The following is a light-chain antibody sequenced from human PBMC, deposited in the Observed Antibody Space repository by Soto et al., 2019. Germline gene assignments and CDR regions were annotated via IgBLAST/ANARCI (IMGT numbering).Light chain of an antibody. CDR1: QSVSASY. V-gene: IGKV3-20*01. CDR2: GAS. CDR3: QQYGSSSWT. Sequence: EIVMTHSPATLSVSPGEIATLSCRASQSVSASYLAWYQQKPGQSPRLLINGASSRATGIPDRFSGSGSGTYFTLTISRLEPEDFAVYYCQQYGSSSWTFGQGTKVDIK. J-gene: IGKJ1*01.